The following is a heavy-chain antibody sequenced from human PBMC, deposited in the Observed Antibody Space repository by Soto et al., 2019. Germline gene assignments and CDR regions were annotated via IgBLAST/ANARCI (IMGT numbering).Heavy chain of an antibody. Sequence: SGPTLVNPTETLTLTCTVSGFSPSTARMGVSWIRQPPGRALEWLAHIFSSDEKSYSTSLKSRLTISKDTSKSQVVLTMANVDPVDTATYYCARERRGYSYGFYYGMDVWGQGTTVTVSS. J-gene: IGHJ6*02. V-gene: IGHV2-26*01. CDR2: IFSSDEK. CDR1: GFSPSTARMG. D-gene: IGHD5-18*01. CDR3: ARERRGYSYGFYYGMDV.